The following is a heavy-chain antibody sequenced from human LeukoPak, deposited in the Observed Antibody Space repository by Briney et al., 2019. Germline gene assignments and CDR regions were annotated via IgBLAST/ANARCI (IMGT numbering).Heavy chain of an antibody. CDR3: ASSLVSQYYYYGMDV. CDR1: GGTFSSYA. D-gene: IGHD6-13*01. J-gene: IGHJ6*02. CDR2: IIPIFGTA. V-gene: IGHV1-69*01. Sequence: SVKVSCKASGGTFSSYAVSWVRQAPGQGLEWMGGIIPIFGTANYAQKFQGRVTITADESTSTAYMELSSLRSEDTAVYYCASSLVSQYYYYGMDVWGQGTTVTVSS.